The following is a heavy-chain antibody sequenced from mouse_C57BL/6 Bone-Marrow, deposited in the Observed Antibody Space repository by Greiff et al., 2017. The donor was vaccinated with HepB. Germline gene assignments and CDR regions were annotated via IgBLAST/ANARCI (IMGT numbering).Heavy chain of an antibody. J-gene: IGHJ3*01. CDR1: GFTFSDYY. CDR3: ARHGSYSNYPFAY. Sequence: EVMLVESGGGLVQPGGSLKLSCAASGFTFSDYYMYWVRQTPEKRLEWVAYISNGGGSTYYPDTVKGRFTISRDNAKNTLYLQMSRLKSEDTAMYYCARHGSYSNYPFAYWGQGTLVTVSA. CDR2: ISNGGGST. V-gene: IGHV5-12*01. D-gene: IGHD2-5*01.